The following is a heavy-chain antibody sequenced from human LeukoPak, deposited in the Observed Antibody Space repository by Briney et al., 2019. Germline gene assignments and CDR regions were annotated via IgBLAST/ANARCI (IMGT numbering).Heavy chain of an antibody. CDR1: GFTFSSYG. Sequence: GGSLRLSCAATGFTFSSYGIHWVRQAPGKGLEWVALISYDGSDKFFADSVRGRFTISRDNSKNTLYLQMNSLRVEDTAVYYCAKDLATKYSLDYWGQGILVTVSS. J-gene: IGHJ4*02. CDR3: AKDLATKYSLDY. D-gene: IGHD5-12*01. V-gene: IGHV3-30*18. CDR2: ISYDGSDK.